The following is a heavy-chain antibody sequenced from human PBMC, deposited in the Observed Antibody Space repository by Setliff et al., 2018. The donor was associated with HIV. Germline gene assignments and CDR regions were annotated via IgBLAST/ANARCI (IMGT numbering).Heavy chain of an antibody. CDR3: AGCITGTTHWFDP. V-gene: IGHV4-61*01. CDR2: IYYSGST. D-gene: IGHD1-20*01. J-gene: IGHJ5*02. CDR1: GASISNSNSY. Sequence: SETLSLTCTVYGASISNSNSYWGWIRQPPGKRLEWIGYIYYSGSTNYNPSLKSRVTISVDTSKNQFSLKLSSVTAADTAVYYCAGCITGTTHWFDPWGQGTLVTVSS.